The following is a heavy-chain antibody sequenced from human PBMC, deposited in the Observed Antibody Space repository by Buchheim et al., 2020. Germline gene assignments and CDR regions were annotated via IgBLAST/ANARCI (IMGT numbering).Heavy chain of an antibody. Sequence: EVQLVESGGGLVQPGGSLRLSCAASGFTFSSYSMNWVRQAPGKGLEWVSYISSSSSTIYYADSVKGRFTISRDNAKNSPSLQMNSLRAEDTAVYYCARGGDYYDSSGYYSLTAFDYWGQGTL. J-gene: IGHJ4*02. CDR2: ISSSSSTI. V-gene: IGHV3-48*01. CDR3: ARGGDYYDSSGYYSLTAFDY. CDR1: GFTFSSYS. D-gene: IGHD3-22*01.